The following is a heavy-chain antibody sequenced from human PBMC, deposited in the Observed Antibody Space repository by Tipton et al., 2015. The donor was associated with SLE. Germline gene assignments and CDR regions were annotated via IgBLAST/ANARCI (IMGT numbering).Heavy chain of an antibody. CDR3: ARNPSYFDLAAAGD. V-gene: IGHV3-21*01. J-gene: IGHJ4*02. D-gene: IGHD6-13*01. CDR2: INNRLTYI. CDR1: GFTFDIYT. Sequence: GSLRLSCAASGFTFDIYTMSWVRQAPGKRLEWVSSINNRLTYIYYADSVKGRFTISRDNAKNSLYLQMSSLRAEDTAVYYCARNPSYFDLAAAGDWGQGTLVTVSS.